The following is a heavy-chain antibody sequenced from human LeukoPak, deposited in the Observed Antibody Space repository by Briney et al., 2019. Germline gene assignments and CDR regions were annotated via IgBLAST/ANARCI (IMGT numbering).Heavy chain of an antibody. CDR1: GYTFTSYG. D-gene: IGHD3-3*01. V-gene: IGHV1-18*01. Sequence: GASVKVSCKASGYTFTSYGISWVRQAPGQGLEWMGWISAYNGNTNYAQKLQGRVTMTTDTSTSTAYMELRSLRSDDTAVYYCASSPRARLSGFWSGYSLYWGQGTLVTVSS. J-gene: IGHJ4*02. CDR3: ASSPRARLSGFWSGYSLY. CDR2: ISAYNGNT.